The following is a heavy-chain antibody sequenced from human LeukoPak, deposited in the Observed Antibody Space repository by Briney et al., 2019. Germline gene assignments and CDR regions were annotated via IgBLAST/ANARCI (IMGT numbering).Heavy chain of an antibody. V-gene: IGHV4-61*02. CDR1: GGSISSGSYY. D-gene: IGHD1-26*01. J-gene: IGHJ4*02. Sequence: PSETLSLTCTVSGGSISSGSYYWSWIRQPAGKGLEWIGRIYTSGSTNYNPSLKSRVTISVDTSKNQFSLKLSSVTAADTAVYYCVKGELVGAEEYWGQGTLVTVSS. CDR3: VKGELVGAEEY. CDR2: IYTSGST.